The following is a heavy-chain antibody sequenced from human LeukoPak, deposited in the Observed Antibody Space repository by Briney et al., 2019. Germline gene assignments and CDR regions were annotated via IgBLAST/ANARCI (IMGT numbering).Heavy chain of an antibody. CDR3: ARVGYSSSWRERYKYYFDY. Sequence: GGSLRLSCAASGFTFSSYGMNWVRQAPGKGLEWVSSISSTSSNIYYADSVKGRSTISRDNAKNSLYLQMNSLRAEDTALYYCARVGYSSSWRERYKYYFDYWGQGTLVTVSS. D-gene: IGHD6-13*01. V-gene: IGHV3-21*01. CDR1: GFTFSSYG. J-gene: IGHJ4*02. CDR2: ISSTSSNI.